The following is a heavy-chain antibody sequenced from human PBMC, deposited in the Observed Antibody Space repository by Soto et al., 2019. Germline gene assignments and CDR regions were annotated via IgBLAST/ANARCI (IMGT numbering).Heavy chain of an antibody. D-gene: IGHD3-3*01. J-gene: IGHJ5*02. V-gene: IGHV1-18*01. Sequence: GASVQVSCKASGYTFTSYGISWVRQAPGQGLEWMGWISAYNGNTNYAQKLQGRVTMNTDTSTSTAYMELRSLRSDDTAVYYCAREGAQIFGVVNNWFDPWGQGTLVTVSS. CDR3: AREGAQIFGVVNNWFDP. CDR1: GYTFTSYG. CDR2: ISAYNGNT.